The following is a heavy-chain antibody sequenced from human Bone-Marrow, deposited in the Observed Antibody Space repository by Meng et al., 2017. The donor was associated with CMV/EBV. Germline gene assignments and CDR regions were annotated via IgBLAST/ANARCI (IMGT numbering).Heavy chain of an antibody. CDR1: GFTFSSYG. CDR2: IRYDGSNK. Sequence: GESLKISCAASGFTFSSYGMHWVRQAPGKGLEWVAFIRYDGSNKYYADSVKGRFTISRDNSKNTLYLQMNSLRAEDTAVYYCASVYYDFWSGYFDDWGHGTLVTVSS. J-gene: IGHJ4*01. CDR3: ASVYYDFWSGYFDD. V-gene: IGHV3-30*02. D-gene: IGHD3-3*01.